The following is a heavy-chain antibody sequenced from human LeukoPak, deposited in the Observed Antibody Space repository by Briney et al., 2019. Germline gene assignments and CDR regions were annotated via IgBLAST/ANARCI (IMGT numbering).Heavy chain of an antibody. Sequence: ASVKVSCKASGYTFTGYYMHWVRQAPGQGLEWMGWINPNSGDTNYAQKFQGRVTMTRDTSISTAYMELSRLRSDDTDVYYCARGDLRFLEWLLYLFDYWGQGTLVTVSS. CDR3: ARGDLRFLEWLLYLFDY. CDR1: GYTFTGYY. D-gene: IGHD3-3*01. CDR2: INPNSGDT. V-gene: IGHV1-2*02. J-gene: IGHJ4*02.